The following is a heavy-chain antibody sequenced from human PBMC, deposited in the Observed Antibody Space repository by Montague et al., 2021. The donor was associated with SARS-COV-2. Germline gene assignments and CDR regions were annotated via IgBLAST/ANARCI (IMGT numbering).Heavy chain of an antibody. Sequence: SETLSLTCTVSGGSVSSSPYYWGWIRQPPGRGLEWVGSISYSGRTYFSPSLKSRLTISVDSSENQFSLRLSSVTAADTAVYYCASSYYYGSGTCVYNYYTDVWGKGTTVTVSS. V-gene: IGHV4-39*01. CDR1: GGSVSSSPYY. J-gene: IGHJ6*03. CDR3: ASSYYYGSGTCVYNYYTDV. CDR2: ISYSGRT. D-gene: IGHD3-10*01.